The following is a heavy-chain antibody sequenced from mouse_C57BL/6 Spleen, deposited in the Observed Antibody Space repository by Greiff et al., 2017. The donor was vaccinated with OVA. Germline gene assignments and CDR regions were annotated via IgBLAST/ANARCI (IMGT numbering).Heavy chain of an antibody. J-gene: IGHJ1*03. D-gene: IGHD2-2*01. CDR3: ARTDGYAGYFDV. Sequence: QVQLQQSGPELVKPGASVKISCKASGYAFSSSWMNWVKQRPGQGLEWIGRIYPGDGDTNYNGKFKGKATLTADKSSSTAYLQLSSLTSEDSAVYFCARTDGYAGYFDVWGTGTTVTVSS. CDR2: IYPGDGDT. CDR1: GYAFSSSW. V-gene: IGHV1-82*01.